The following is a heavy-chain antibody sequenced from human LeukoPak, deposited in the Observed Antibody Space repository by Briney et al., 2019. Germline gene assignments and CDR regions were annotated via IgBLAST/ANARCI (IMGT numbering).Heavy chain of an antibody. CDR1: GGSFSGYY. V-gene: IGHV4-34*01. CDR3: ARGRRWLQFGATFDY. D-gene: IGHD5-24*01. CDR2: INHSGST. Sequence: SETLSLTCAVYGGSFSGYYRSWIRQPPGKGLEWIGEINHSGSTNYNPSLKSRVTISVDTSKNQFSLKLSSVTAADTAVNYCARGRRWLQFGATFDYWGQGTLVTVSS. J-gene: IGHJ4*02.